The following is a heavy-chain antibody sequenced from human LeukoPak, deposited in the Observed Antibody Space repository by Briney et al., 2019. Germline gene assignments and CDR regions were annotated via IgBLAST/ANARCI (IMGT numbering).Heavy chain of an antibody. CDR1: GFTFSSYA. CDR2: ISYDGSNK. Sequence: GRSLRLSCAASGFTFSSYAMHWVRQAPGKGLGWVAVISYDGSNKYYADSVKGRFTISRDNSKNTLYLQMNSLRAEDTAVYYCARPEISTAEPRFDYWGQGTLVTVSS. D-gene: IGHD1-14*01. CDR3: ARPEISTAEPRFDY. J-gene: IGHJ4*02. V-gene: IGHV3-30-3*01.